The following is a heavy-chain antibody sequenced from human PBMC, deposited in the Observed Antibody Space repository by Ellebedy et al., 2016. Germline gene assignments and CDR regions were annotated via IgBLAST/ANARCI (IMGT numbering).Heavy chain of an antibody. CDR1: GFNFSSYA. CDR2: IWFDGVNK. J-gene: IGHJ3*02. Sequence: GGSLRLSXAASGFNFSSYAMHWVRQAPGKGLEWVALIWFDGVNKDYADSVKGRFTISRDNYKNKLYLQVNSLRGEDTAVYYCARLGLEVDAFDIWGQGTTVTVSS. CDR3: ARLGLEVDAFDI. V-gene: IGHV3-33*01. D-gene: IGHD1-1*01.